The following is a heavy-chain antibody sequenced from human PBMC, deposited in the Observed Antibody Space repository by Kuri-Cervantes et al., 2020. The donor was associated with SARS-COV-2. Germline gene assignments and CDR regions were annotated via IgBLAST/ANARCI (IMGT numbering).Heavy chain of an antibody. CDR3: ARGMVRGLIQSYYYGMDV. CDR1: GYTFTGYY. D-gene: IGHD3-10*01. J-gene: IGHJ6*02. Sequence: ASVKVSCKASGYTFTGYYMHWVRQAPGQGLEWMGWINPNSGGTNYAQKFQGGVTMTRDTSSTGYMELSRLRSDDTAVYYCARGMVRGLIQSYYYGMDVWGQGTTVTVSS. V-gene: IGHV1-2*02. CDR2: INPNSGGT.